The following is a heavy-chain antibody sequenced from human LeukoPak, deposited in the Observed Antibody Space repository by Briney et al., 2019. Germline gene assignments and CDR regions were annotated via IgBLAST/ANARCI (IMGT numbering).Heavy chain of an antibody. D-gene: IGHD2/OR15-2a*01. CDR3: AREGDSGWGSFYDY. CDR1: GFIFRNYW. V-gene: IGHV3-7*01. CDR2: IKEDGSEK. J-gene: IGHJ4*02. Sequence: GGSLRLSCAASGFIFRNYWMSWVRQAPGKGLEWVANIKEDGSEKYYVDSVKGRFTVSKDDAKNSLFLQMNSLRGEDTAVYYCAREGDSGWGSFYDYWGQGTLSPSPQ.